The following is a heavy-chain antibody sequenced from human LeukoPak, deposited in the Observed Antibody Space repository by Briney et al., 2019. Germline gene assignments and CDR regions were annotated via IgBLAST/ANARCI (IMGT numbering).Heavy chain of an antibody. CDR1: GFTFSSYA. Sequence: GGSLRLSCAASGFTFSSYAMSWVRQAPGKGLEWVLAISGSGGSTYYADSVKGRFTISRDNSKNTLYLQMNSLRAEDTAVYYCAKDQAAAGYYYYGMDVWGQGTTVTVSS. J-gene: IGHJ6*02. CDR2: ISGSGGST. D-gene: IGHD6-13*01. V-gene: IGHV3-23*01. CDR3: AKDQAAAGYYYYGMDV.